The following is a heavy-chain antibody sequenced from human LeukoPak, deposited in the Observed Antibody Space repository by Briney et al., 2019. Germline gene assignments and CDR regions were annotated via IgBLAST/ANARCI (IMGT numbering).Heavy chain of an antibody. V-gene: IGHV4-30-4*08. J-gene: IGHJ4*02. Sequence: SETLSLTCTVSGGSISSGDYYWSWIRQPPVKGLEWIGYIYYSGSTYYNPSLKSRVTISVDTSKNQFSLKLSSVTAADTAVYYCARGATTYYFDYWGQGTLVTVSS. CDR2: IYYSGST. CDR3: ARGATTYYFDY. CDR1: GGSISSGDYY. D-gene: IGHD5-12*01.